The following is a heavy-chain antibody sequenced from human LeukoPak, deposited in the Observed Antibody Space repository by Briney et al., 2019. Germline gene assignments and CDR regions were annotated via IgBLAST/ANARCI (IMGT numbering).Heavy chain of an antibody. CDR3: ARDSDHASGCLDY. Sequence: GRSLRLSCAASGFTFSSYAMHWVRQAPGKGLEWVAVISYDGSNKYYADSVKGRFTISRDNSKNTLYLQMNSLRAEDTAVYYCARDSDHASGCLDYWGQGTLVTVSS. J-gene: IGHJ4*02. CDR2: ISYDGSNK. V-gene: IGHV3-30-3*01. D-gene: IGHD6-19*01. CDR1: GFTFSSYA.